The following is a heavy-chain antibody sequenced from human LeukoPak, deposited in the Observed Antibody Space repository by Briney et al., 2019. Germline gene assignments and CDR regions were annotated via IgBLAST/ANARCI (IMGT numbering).Heavy chain of an antibody. V-gene: IGHV3-20*04. CDR1: GFTFSDYY. CDR2: INWNGGST. D-gene: IGHD3-10*01. Sequence: GGSLRLSCAASGFTFSDYYMSWVRQAPGKGLEWVSGINWNGGSTGYADSVKGRFTISRDNAKNSLYLQMNSLRAEDTALYYCARDLGEGYYGSGSYDYWGQGTLVTVSS. J-gene: IGHJ4*02. CDR3: ARDLGEGYYGSGSYDY.